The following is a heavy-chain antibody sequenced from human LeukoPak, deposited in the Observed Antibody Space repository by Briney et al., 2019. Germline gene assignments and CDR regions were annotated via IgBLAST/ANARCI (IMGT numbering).Heavy chain of an antibody. CDR2: IIPIFGTA. CDR1: GGTFSSYA. D-gene: IGHD2-15*01. CDR3: AICYPGANYWFDP. Sequence: GASVKVSCKASGGTFSSYAISWVRQAPGQGLEWMGGIIPIFGTANYAQKFQGRVTITADESTSTAYMELSSLRSEDTAVYYCAICYPGANYWFDPWGQGTLVTVSS. V-gene: IGHV1-69*13. J-gene: IGHJ5*02.